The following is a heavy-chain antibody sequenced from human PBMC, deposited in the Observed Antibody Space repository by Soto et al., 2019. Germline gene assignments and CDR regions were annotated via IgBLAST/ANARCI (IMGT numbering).Heavy chain of an antibody. Sequence: GESLKISCKGSGYSFTSYWISWVRQMPGKGLEWMGRIDPSDSYTNYSPSFQGHVTISADKSISTAYLQWSSLKASDTAMYYCATAGRDIVVVPAALHYYYYGMDVWGQGTTVTVSS. D-gene: IGHD2-2*01. CDR3: ATAGRDIVVVPAALHYYYYGMDV. V-gene: IGHV5-10-1*01. CDR1: GYSFTSYW. CDR2: IDPSDSYT. J-gene: IGHJ6*02.